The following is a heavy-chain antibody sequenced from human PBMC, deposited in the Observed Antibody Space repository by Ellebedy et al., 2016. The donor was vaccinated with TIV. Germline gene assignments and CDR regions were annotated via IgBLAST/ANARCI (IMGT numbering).Heavy chain of an antibody. CDR2: ISYDGSNK. J-gene: IGHJ4*02. V-gene: IGHV3-30*18. CDR1: GFTFSSYG. D-gene: IGHD3-22*01. Sequence: GGSLRLSXAASGFTFSSYGMHWVRQAPGKGLEWVAVISYDGSNKYYADSVKGRFTISRDNSKNTLYLQMNSLRAEDTAVYYCAKDSAKYITMIEHWGQGTLVTVSS. CDR3: AKDSAKYITMIEH.